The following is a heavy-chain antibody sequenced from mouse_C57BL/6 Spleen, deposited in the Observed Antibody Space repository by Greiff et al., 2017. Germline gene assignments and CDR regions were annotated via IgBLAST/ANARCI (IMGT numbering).Heavy chain of an antibody. CDR1: GYTFTSYW. CDR3: ARNWYYFDY. Sequence: VQLQQSGAELVKPGASVKLSCKASGYTFTSYWMHWVKQRPGRGLGWIGRIDPNRGGTKYNEKFKSKATLTVDKPSSTAYMQLSSLTSEDSAVYYCARNWYYFDYWGQGTTLTVSS. D-gene: IGHD4-1*01. J-gene: IGHJ2*01. CDR2: IDPNRGGT. V-gene: IGHV1-72*01.